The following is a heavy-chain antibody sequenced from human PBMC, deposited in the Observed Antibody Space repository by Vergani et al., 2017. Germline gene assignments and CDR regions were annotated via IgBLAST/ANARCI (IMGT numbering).Heavy chain of an antibody. CDR3: ARIGSSGWYYFDY. Sequence: QVTLKESGPVLVKPTETLTLTCTVSGFSLTHARLGVSWIHQPPGKALEWLAHIFSNDEKSYSTSLKIRPTISKDTSKSHVVLTRTNMDPVDTATYYCARIGSSGWYYFDYWGQGTLVTVSS. J-gene: IGHJ4*02. CDR1: GFSLTHARLG. D-gene: IGHD6-19*01. CDR2: IFSNDEK. V-gene: IGHV2-26*01.